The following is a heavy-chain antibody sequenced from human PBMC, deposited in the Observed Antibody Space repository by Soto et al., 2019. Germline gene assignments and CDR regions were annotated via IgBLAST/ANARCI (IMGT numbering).Heavy chain of an antibody. CDR1: GFTFSSYW. V-gene: IGHV3-7*01. D-gene: IGHD2-15*01. CDR2: IKQDGSEK. CDR3: ARDEGCSGGSCDSRYYYYGMDV. J-gene: IGHJ6*02. Sequence: EVQLVESGGGLVQPGGSLRLSCAASGFTFSSYWMSWVRQAPGKGLEWVANIKQDGSEKYYVDSVKGRFTISRDNAKNSLYLQMNSLRAEDTAVYYCARDEGCSGGSCDSRYYYYGMDVWGQGTTVTVSS.